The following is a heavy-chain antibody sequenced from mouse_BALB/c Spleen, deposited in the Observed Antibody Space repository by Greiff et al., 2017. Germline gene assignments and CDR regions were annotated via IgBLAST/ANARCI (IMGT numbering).Heavy chain of an antibody. CDR1: GFTFSSYY. J-gene: IGHJ3*01. CDR2: INSNGGST. CDR3: ARDGYGNFPWFAY. D-gene: IGHD2-1*01. V-gene: IGHV5-6-2*01. Sequence: EVQLVQSGGGLVKPGGSLKLSCAASGFTFSSYYMSWVRQTPEKRLELVAAINSNGGSTYYPDTVKGRFTISRDNAKNTLYLQMSSLKSEDTALYYCARDGYGNFPWFAYWGQGTLVTVSA.